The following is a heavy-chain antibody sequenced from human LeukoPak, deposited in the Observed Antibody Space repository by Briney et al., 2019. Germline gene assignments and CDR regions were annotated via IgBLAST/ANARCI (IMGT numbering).Heavy chain of an antibody. CDR3: AKRPYELGPMDV. J-gene: IGHJ6*02. D-gene: IGHD5-12*01. Sequence: GGSLRLSCAASGFTFSSYAMHWVRQAPGKGLEWVAVIWYDGSNIYYVDSVKGRFTISRDNSKNTLYLQMNSLRAEDTAVYYCAKRPYELGPMDVWGQGTTVTVSS. CDR1: GFTFSSYA. V-gene: IGHV3-33*06. CDR2: IWYDGSNI.